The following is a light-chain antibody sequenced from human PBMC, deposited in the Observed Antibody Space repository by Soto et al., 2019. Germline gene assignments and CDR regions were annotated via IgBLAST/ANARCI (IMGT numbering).Light chain of an antibody. V-gene: IGKV3-20*01. J-gene: IGKJ1*01. CDR1: QSVSSSN. CDR3: QQYGRSPWT. CDR2: GAS. Sequence: EIVLTQSPGTLSLSPGERATLSCRASQSVSSSNLAWYQQKPGQAPRLLIYGASSRATGIPDRFSGSGSGTDYTLTISRLEPEDVAVYYCQQYGRSPWTFGQGTKVEIQ.